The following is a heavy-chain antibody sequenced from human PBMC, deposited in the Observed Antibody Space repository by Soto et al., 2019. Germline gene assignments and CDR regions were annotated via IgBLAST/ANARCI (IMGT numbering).Heavy chain of an antibody. J-gene: IGHJ6*02. CDR2: IWYDGSNK. Sequence: PGGSLRLSCAASGFTFSSYGMHWVRQAPGKGLEWVAVIWYDGSNKYYADSVKGRFTISRDNSKNTLYLQMNSLRAEDTAVYYCARDRGNDFWSGYYAPGRYYYGMDVWGQGTTVTVSS. V-gene: IGHV3-33*01. D-gene: IGHD3-3*01. CDR1: GFTFSSYG. CDR3: ARDRGNDFWSGYYAPGRYYYGMDV.